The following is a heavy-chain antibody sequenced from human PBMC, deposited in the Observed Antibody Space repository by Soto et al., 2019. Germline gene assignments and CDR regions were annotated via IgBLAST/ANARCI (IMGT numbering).Heavy chain of an antibody. Sequence: QVQLVESGGGVVQPGRSLRLSCAASGFTFSSYAMHWVRQAPGKGLEWVAVISYDGSNKYYADSVKGRFTISRDNSKNPLYLQMNSLRAEDTAVYYCARSSTVAPSDDYWGQGTLVTVSS. CDR1: GFTFSSYA. CDR2: ISYDGSNK. D-gene: IGHD4-17*01. V-gene: IGHV3-30-3*01. J-gene: IGHJ4*02. CDR3: ARSSTVAPSDDY.